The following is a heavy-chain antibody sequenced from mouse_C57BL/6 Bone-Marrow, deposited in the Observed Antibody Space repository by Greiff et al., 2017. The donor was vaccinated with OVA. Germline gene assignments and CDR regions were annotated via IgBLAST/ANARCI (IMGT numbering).Heavy chain of an antibody. CDR2: IFPGSGST. Sequence: VQLQQSGPELVKPGASVKISCKASGYTFTDYYINWVKQRPGQGLEWIGWIFPGSGSTYYNEKFKGKATLTVDKSSSTAYMLLSSLTSEDSAVYFCARRGYSNYVHYFDYWGQGTTLTVSS. CDR1: GYTFTDYY. D-gene: IGHD2-5*01. J-gene: IGHJ2*01. V-gene: IGHV1-75*01. CDR3: ARRGYSNYVHYFDY.